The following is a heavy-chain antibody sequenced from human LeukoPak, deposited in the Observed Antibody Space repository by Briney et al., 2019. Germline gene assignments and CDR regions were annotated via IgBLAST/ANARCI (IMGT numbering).Heavy chain of an antibody. Sequence: GGSLRLSCAPSGFTFSSYSMNWVRQAPGRGGEWVSSINSSGSQIYYADSVKGRFTISRDNAKNSIYLQMNSLRAEDTAAYYCARARGYYDSSGYYYGYWGQGTPVTVSS. D-gene: IGHD3-22*01. V-gene: IGHV3-21*01. CDR2: INSSGSQI. J-gene: IGHJ4*02. CDR3: ARARGYYDSSGYYYGY. CDR1: GFTFSSYS.